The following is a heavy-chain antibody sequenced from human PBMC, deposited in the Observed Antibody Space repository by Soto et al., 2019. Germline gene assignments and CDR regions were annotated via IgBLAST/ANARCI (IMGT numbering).Heavy chain of an antibody. J-gene: IGHJ6*02. CDR1: GYTFTSNY. CDR3: TRVLIPMVRASGMDV. D-gene: IGHD3-10*01. Sequence: GASVKVSCKASGYTFTSNYIHWVRQAPGQGLEWMGIINPNGGGTAYAQKFQGRVTMTRDTSTSTVYMELSSLTSEDTAVYYCTRVLIPMVRASGMDVWGQGTSVTVSS. CDR2: INPNGGGT. V-gene: IGHV1-46*03.